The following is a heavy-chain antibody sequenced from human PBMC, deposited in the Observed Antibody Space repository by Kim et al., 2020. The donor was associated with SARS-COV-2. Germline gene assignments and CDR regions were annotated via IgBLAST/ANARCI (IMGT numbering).Heavy chain of an antibody. CDR3: ARARITMVRGVRVLDY. CDR1: GYTFTSYG. Sequence: ASVKVSCKASGYTFTSYGISWVRQAPGQGLEWMGWISAYNGNTNYAQKLQGRVTMTTDTSTSTAYMELRSLRSDDTAVYYCARARITMVRGVRVLDYWGQGTLVTVSS. V-gene: IGHV1-18*01. D-gene: IGHD3-10*01. J-gene: IGHJ4*02. CDR2: ISAYNGNT.